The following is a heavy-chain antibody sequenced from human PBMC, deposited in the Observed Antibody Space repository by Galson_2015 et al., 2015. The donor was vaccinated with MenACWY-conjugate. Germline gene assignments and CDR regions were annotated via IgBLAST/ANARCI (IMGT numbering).Heavy chain of an antibody. CDR3: AKSIEPGYCSGGSCYVVLPFFDY. CDR1: GFTFSSYA. D-gene: IGHD2-15*01. CDR2: ISGSGGST. V-gene: IGHV3-23*01. J-gene: IGHJ4*02. Sequence: SLRLSCAASGFTFSSYAMSWVRQAPGKGLEWVSAISGSGGSTYYADSVKGRFTISRDNSKNTLYLQMNSLRAEDTAVYYCAKSIEPGYCSGGSCYVVLPFFDYWGQGTLVTVSS.